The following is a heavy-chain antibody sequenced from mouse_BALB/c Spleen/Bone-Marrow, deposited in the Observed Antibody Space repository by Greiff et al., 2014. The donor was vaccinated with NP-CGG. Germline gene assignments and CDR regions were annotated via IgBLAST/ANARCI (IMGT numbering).Heavy chain of an antibody. CDR2: IYPGDSDT. CDR1: GYTFTSYW. Sequence: QVQLQQPGAELARPGASVKLSCKASGYTFTSYWMQWVKQRPGQGLEWIGAIYPGDSDTRYTQKFKGKATLTADKSSSTAYMQLSSLASEDSAVYYCARDEHYFDYWGQGTTLTVSS. J-gene: IGHJ2*01. V-gene: IGHV1-87*01. CDR3: ARDEHYFDY.